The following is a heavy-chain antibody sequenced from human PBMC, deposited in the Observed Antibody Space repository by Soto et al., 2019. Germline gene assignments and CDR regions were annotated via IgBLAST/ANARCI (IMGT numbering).Heavy chain of an antibody. CDR3: ARDLMTTWSFDF. V-gene: IGHV3-74*01. J-gene: IGHJ4*02. CDR2: INGDATVT. Sequence: GGSLRLSCVASGFTLSNHWMHWVRQAPGKGLEWISLINGDATVTYYAVSVKGRFTNSRDNAENTVSLQMNSLNVEDTALYYCARDLMTTWSFDFWAQGIPVTVSS. CDR1: GFTLSNHW.